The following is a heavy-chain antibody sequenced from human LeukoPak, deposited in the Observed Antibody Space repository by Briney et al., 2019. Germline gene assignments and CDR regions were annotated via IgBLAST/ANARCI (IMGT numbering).Heavy chain of an antibody. D-gene: IGHD3-22*01. CDR1: GFTFSAYA. Sequence: PGGSLRLSCAASGFTFSAYAMSWVRQAPGEGLEWVSHIGGGADSTYYADSVKGRFTISRDNSKNTLYLQMNSLRAEDTAVYYCAKKKWLHQGGFDYWGQGTLVTVSS. J-gene: IGHJ4*02. CDR3: AKKKWLHQGGFDY. V-gene: IGHV3-23*01. CDR2: IGGGADST.